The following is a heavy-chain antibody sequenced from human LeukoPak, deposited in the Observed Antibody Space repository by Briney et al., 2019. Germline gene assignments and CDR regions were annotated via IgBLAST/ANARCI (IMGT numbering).Heavy chain of an antibody. V-gene: IGHV3-53*01. J-gene: IGHJ6*02. CDR1: GVTVSGNY. Sequence: GGSLRLSCSAAGVTVSGNYMSWVLQAPGGGLEWVSVIYSGGSTYYADSVKGRFTISRDNSKNTLYLQMNSLRAEDTAVYYCARDRPRAVWGQGTTVTVSS. CDR2: IYSGGST. CDR3: ARDRPRAV.